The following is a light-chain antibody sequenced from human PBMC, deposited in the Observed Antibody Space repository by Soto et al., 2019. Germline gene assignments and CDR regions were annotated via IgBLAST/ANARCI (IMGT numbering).Light chain of an antibody. CDR1: QSVSSN. V-gene: IGKV3-15*01. Sequence: EIVMTQSPATLSVSPGERATLSCRASQSVSSNLAWYQQKSGQAPRLLIYGASTRATGIPARFSGSGSGTEFTLTISSLQSEEFAVYYCQQYNNWPPWTFGQGTKVEIK. CDR2: GAS. CDR3: QQYNNWPPWT. J-gene: IGKJ1*01.